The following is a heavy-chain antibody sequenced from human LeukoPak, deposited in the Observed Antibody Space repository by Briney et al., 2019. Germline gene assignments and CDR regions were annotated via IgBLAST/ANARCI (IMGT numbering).Heavy chain of an antibody. D-gene: IGHD3-22*01. V-gene: IGHV3-21*01. CDR2: ISSSSNYI. J-gene: IGHJ4*02. CDR3: ARGGHFTYYYDSSGYDY. Sequence: GGSLRLSCAASGFTFSSYNMNWVRQAPGKGLEWVSFISSSSNYIYYADSVKGRFTISRDNAKNSLYLQMNSLRAEDTAVYYCARGGHFTYYYDSSGYDYWGQGTLVTVSS. CDR1: GFTFSSYN.